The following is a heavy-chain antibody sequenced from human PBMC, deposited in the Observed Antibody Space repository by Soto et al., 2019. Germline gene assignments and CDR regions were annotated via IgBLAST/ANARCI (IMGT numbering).Heavy chain of an antibody. Sequence: QVQLQESGPGLVKPSETLSLTCTVSGGSISSYYWSWVGQPPGKGLEWIGYIYYSGSTNYNPSLKSRVTISVDTYNNQFSLKLRSVTAADTAVYYCAREYDSSCYYPPLGQGTLVTVS. V-gene: IGHV4-59*01. CDR1: GGSISSYY. CDR2: IYYSGST. D-gene: IGHD3-22*01. CDR3: AREYDSSCYYPP. J-gene: IGHJ5*02.